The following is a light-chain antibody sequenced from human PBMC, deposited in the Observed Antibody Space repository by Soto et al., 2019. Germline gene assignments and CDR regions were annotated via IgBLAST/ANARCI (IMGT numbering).Light chain of an antibody. CDR2: GAS. Sequence: EIVMTQSPDTLSVSPGERATLSCRASHSVSSNLSWYQQKPGQAPRLLIYGASTRATGIPARFSGSGSGTDFTLTISSLQAEDFATYFCQQSYNTPLTFGGGTKVDI. CDR3: QQSYNTPLT. V-gene: IGKV3-15*01. J-gene: IGKJ4*01. CDR1: HSVSSN.